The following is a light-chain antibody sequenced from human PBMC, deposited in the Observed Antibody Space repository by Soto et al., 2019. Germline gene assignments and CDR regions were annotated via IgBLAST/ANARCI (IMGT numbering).Light chain of an antibody. Sequence: QSVLTQPASVSGSPGQSITISCTGTSSDVGYYNYVSWYQQHPGKAPKVMIYEVSNRPSGVSNRFSGSKSGNTASLTISGLQAEDEADYYCSTSYTSSSTLGYVFGTGTKLTVL. J-gene: IGLJ1*01. CDR1: SSDVGYYNY. V-gene: IGLV2-14*01. CDR2: EVS. CDR3: STSYTSSSTLGYV.